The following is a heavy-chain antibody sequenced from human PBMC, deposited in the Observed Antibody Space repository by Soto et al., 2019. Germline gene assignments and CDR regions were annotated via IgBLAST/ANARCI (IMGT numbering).Heavy chain of an antibody. D-gene: IGHD6-19*01. CDR3: TRDRAGEKWFEP. CDR1: GGTFSSYA. V-gene: IGHV1-69*06. J-gene: IGHJ5*02. CDR2: IIPILGTA. Sequence: QVQLVQSGAEVKKPWSSVKVSCKASGGTFSSYAISWVRQAPGQGLEWMGGIIPILGTANYAQKFQGRVTITADKSTSTAYMELSSLRSEDTAVYYCTRDRAGEKWFEPWGQGTLVTASS.